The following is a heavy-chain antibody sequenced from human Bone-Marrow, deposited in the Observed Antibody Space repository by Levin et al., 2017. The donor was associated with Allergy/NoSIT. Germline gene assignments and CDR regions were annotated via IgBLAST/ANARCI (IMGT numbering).Heavy chain of an antibody. CDR2: IPNDQSKE. Sequence: PGGSLRLSCVASGFSFTSYGFHWVRQAPGKGLEWVATIPNDQSKEFFADSVKGRFSISRDNFRNTVYLQMNSLGADDTAVYYCAKGEGTQSYDRRAHGHDSDYYGLDLWGQGTTVTVSS. CDR3: AKGEGTQSYDRRAHGHDSDYYGLDL. J-gene: IGHJ6*02. V-gene: IGHV3-30*02. D-gene: IGHD3-22*01. CDR1: GFSFTSYG.